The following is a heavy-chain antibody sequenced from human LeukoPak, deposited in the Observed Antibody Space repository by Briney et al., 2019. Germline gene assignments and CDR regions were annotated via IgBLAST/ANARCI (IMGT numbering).Heavy chain of an antibody. CDR3: ARDASTSLQYYYYYYMDV. V-gene: IGHV3-21*01. Sequence: PGGSLRLSCAASGFTFSNYGMNWVRQAPGKGLEWISSITTAGTFKYYADSLRGRFTISRDNSKNTLYLQMNSLRAEDTAVYYCARDASTSLQYYYYYYMDVWGKGTTVTVSS. CDR2: ITTAGTFK. D-gene: IGHD2-2*01. CDR1: GFTFSNYG. J-gene: IGHJ6*03.